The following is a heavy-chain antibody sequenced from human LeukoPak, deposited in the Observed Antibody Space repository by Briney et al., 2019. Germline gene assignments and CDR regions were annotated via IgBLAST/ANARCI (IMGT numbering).Heavy chain of an antibody. Sequence: GGSLRLSCAASGFTFSSYAMSWVRQAPGKGLEWVSAISGSGGSTYYADPVKGRFTISRDNSKNTLYLQMNSLRAEDTAVYYCAKGDYYDSSGYYYVVGLFDYWGQGTLVTVSS. V-gene: IGHV3-23*01. CDR1: GFTFSSYA. CDR2: ISGSGGST. CDR3: AKGDYYDSSGYYYVVGLFDY. D-gene: IGHD3-22*01. J-gene: IGHJ4*02.